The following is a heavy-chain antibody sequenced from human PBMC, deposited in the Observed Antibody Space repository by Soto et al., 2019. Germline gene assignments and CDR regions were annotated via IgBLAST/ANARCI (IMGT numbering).Heavy chain of an antibody. CDR1: GYTFTAQY. J-gene: IGHJ5*02. CDR3: AKGDSSWVSWFDP. D-gene: IGHD6-19*01. Sequence: QAQLVQSGAEVKKPGASVKVSCQASGYTFTAQYLSWVRKAPGQGLEWMGWINPTTGATRYAQKFQGRVTMTRDTSMSTGYLEVRSLRPDDTAVYYCAKGDSSWVSWFDPGGQGTLVTVSS. V-gene: IGHV1-2*02. CDR2: INPTTGAT.